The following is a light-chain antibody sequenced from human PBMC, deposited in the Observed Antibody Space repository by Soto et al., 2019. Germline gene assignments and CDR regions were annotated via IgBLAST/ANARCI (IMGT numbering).Light chain of an antibody. CDR2: EVT. CDR1: SGDVGDYDF. V-gene: IGLV2-14*01. J-gene: IGLJ2*01. CDR3: ASYTTSTTPVV. Sequence: QSALTQPASVSGSPGQSITISCTGTSGDVGDYDFVSWYQDRPGKVPKLLIYEVTHRPSGVSSRFSGSKSGNTASLTISGLRPDDEADYYCASYTTSTTPVVFGGGTKVTVL.